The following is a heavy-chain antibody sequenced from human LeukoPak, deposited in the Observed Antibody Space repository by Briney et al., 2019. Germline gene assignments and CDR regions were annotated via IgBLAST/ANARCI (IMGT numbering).Heavy chain of an antibody. CDR3: ATDYYDSTGYYTVDY. V-gene: IGHV3-23*01. J-gene: IGHJ4*02. D-gene: IGHD3-22*01. CDR2: ISGSGGTT. CDR1: GLTFSSFA. Sequence: GGSLRLSCAASGLTFSSFAMSWVRQAPGKGLEWGSVISGSGGTTHYADSVKGRFTVSRDNSKSTLYLQMNSLRAEDTAVYYCATDYYDSTGYYTVDYWGQGTLVTVSS.